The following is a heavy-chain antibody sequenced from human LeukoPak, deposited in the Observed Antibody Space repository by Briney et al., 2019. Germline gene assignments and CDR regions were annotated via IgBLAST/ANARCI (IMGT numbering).Heavy chain of an antibody. CDR2: ISWNSGSI. CDR1: GFTFDDYA. CDR3: ATDISSVGATAAFDI. J-gene: IGHJ3*02. D-gene: IGHD1-26*01. V-gene: IGHV3-9*03. Sequence: PGGSLRLSCAASGFTFDDYAMHWVRQAPGKGLEWVSGISWNSGSIGYADSVKGRFTISRDNAKNSLYLQMNSLRAEDMALYYCATDISSVGATAAFDIWGQGTMVTVSS.